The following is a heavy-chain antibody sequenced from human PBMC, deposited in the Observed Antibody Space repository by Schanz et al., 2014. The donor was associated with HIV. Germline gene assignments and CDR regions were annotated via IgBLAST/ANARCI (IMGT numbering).Heavy chain of an antibody. D-gene: IGHD3-10*01. Sequence: QVQLGESGGGVVQPGGSLRLSCAASGFTFSNYGMQWVRQAPGKGPEWVAVEAHNGNVKYYADSVKGRFAISRDNSKNTLLLQMNSLGAEDTAVYYCAKEGSSFSSTYYDSWGQGTLVTVSS. CDR2: EAHNGNVK. J-gene: IGHJ4*02. CDR1: GFTFSNYG. CDR3: AKEGSSFSSTYYDS. V-gene: IGHV3-30*18.